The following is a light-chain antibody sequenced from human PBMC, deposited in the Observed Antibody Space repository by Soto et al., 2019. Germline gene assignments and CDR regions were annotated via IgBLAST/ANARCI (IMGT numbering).Light chain of an antibody. J-gene: IGLJ1*01. CDR1: SRDVGDYDY. Sequence: QSALTQPRSVYGAPGQSGTISCTGTSRDVGDYDYVSGYQQHPGKAPRLMIYEVSKRPSGVPDRFSVSRSGNTASLTISGLQAEAEADYYCCSYAGSYTYVFGTGPKVTVL. CDR2: EVS. V-gene: IGLV2-11*01. CDR3: CSYAGSYTYV.